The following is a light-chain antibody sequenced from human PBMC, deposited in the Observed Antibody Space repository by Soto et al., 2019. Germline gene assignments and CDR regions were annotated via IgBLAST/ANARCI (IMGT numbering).Light chain of an antibody. CDR2: GAS. CDR3: HFFGSCRYT. CDR1: QSISSSY. V-gene: IGKV3-20*01. Sequence: ESVLTQSPGTLSLSPGERATLACRASQSISSSYLAWYQQKPGQAPRLLIYGASSRATGIPDRFSGSGSGTAFTLTISRLEPEDFAVYYCHFFGSCRYTFGQGTKLEIK. J-gene: IGKJ2*01.